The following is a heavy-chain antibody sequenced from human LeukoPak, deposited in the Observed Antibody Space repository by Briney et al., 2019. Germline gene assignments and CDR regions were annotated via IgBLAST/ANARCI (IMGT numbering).Heavy chain of an antibody. V-gene: IGHV1-18*01. CDR3: ARDPSSLDSSTWGYWFDP. CDR2: ISAYNGNT. Sequence: ASVKVSCKASGYTFTSYGISWVRQAPGQGLEWMGWISAYNGNTNYAQKLQGRVTMTTDTSTTTAYMELRSLRSDDTAVYYCARDPSSLDSSTWGYWFDPWGQGTLVTVSS. J-gene: IGHJ5*02. D-gene: IGHD6-13*01. CDR1: GYTFTSYG.